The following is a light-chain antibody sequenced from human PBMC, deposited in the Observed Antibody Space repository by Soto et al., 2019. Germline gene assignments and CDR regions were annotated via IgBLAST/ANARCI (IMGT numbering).Light chain of an antibody. CDR3: QQYNSYSPS. CDR1: QSISSW. CDR2: DAS. J-gene: IGKJ1*01. V-gene: IGKV1-5*01. Sequence: IQMTQSPSTLSVSVGDRVTITCRASQSISSWLAWYQQKPGKAPKLLIYDASSLESGVPSRFSGSGSGTEFTLTISSLQPDDFATYYCQQYNSYSPSFGQGTKVDI.